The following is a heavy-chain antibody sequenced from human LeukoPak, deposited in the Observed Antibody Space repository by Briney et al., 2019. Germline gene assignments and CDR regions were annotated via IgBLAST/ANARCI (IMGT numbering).Heavy chain of an antibody. D-gene: IGHD3-22*01. J-gene: IGHJ4*02. CDR2: INHSGST. V-gene: IGHV4-34*01. CDR1: GGSFSGYY. Sequence: ASETLSLTCAVYGGSFSGYYWSWIRQPPGKGLEWIGEINHSGSTYYNPSLKSRVTISVDSSKNQFSLKLTSVTAADTAVYYCATLGEYCDSSGYYYNWGQGTLVTVSS. CDR3: ATLGEYCDSSGYYYN.